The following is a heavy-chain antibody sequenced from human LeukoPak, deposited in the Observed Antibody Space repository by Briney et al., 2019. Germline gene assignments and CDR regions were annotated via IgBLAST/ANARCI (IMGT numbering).Heavy chain of an antibody. Sequence: GGSLRLSCAASGFTFSDYYMSWIRQAPGKGLEWVSYISSSGSTIYYADSVKGRFTISRDNAKNSLYLQMNSLRAEDTAVYYCARGYCSSTSCYRTFDYWGQGTLVTVPS. CDR1: GFTFSDYY. CDR3: ARGYCSSTSCYRTFDY. V-gene: IGHV3-11*04. D-gene: IGHD2-2*01. CDR2: ISSSGSTI. J-gene: IGHJ4*02.